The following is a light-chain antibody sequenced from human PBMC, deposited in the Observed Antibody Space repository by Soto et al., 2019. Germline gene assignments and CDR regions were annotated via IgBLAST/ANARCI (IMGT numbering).Light chain of an antibody. CDR2: AAS. J-gene: IGKJ1*01. CDR3: QQFYDIPWT. CDR1: QRVLYSSINKNY. Sequence: DIVLTPTPASLAVSLGERATINCKSSQRVLYSSINKNYLDWYQQKPGHPPKLLIYAASTRESGVPDRFSGSGSGTDFTLTINSLQAEDFAVYYCQQFYDIPWTFGQGTKVEIK. V-gene: IGKV4-1*01.